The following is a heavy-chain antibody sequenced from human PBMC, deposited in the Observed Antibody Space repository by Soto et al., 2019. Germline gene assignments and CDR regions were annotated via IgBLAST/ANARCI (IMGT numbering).Heavy chain of an antibody. CDR1: GGSFSGYY. Sequence: SETLSLTCAVYGGSFSGYYWSWIRQPPGKGLEWIGEINHSGSTNYNPSLKSRVTMSVDTSKNQFSLKLSSVTAADTAVYYCARAYQGYYDSSGYYRYYYGMDVWGQGTTVTVSS. J-gene: IGHJ6*02. CDR2: INHSGST. V-gene: IGHV4-34*01. CDR3: ARAYQGYYDSSGYYRYYYGMDV. D-gene: IGHD3-22*01.